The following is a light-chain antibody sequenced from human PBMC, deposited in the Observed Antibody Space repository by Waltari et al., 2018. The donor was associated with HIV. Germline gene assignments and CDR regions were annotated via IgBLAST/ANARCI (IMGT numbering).Light chain of an antibody. J-gene: IGLJ2*01. CDR1: SSDVGRYNY. Sequence: QSALTQPASVSGSPGQSITLSCTGASSDVGRYNYVSWYQHHPGKAPKLIIYDVSNRPSGVSTRFSGSKSGTTASLTISGLQAEDEADYYCSSYTSSRTVVFGGGTKLTVL. V-gene: IGLV2-14*03. CDR2: DVS. CDR3: SSYTSSRTVV.